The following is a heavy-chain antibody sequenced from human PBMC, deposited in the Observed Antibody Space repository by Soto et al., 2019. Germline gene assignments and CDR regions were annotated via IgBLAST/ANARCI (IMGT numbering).Heavy chain of an antibody. CDR2: IGSNCADK. CDR1: VITFITYA. J-gene: IGHJ6*02. CDR3: AADHLPHNSINGYYHSYAMDV. Sequence: GWSXRLSGSASVITFITYAMVGFGRAPGKGRGWVSTIGSNCADKQYADFVKGRFTVSRDSSKSTFSLQMNSLRAEDTAVYYCAADHLPHNSINGYYHSYAMDVWGQGTTVTVSS. D-gene: IGHD1-20*01. V-gene: IGHV3-23*01.